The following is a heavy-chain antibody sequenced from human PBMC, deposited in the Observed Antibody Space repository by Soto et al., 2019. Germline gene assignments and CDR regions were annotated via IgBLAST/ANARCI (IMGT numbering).Heavy chain of an antibody. CDR2: INHSGST. Sequence: PSETLSLTCAVYGGSFSGYYWSWIRQPPGKGLEWIGEINHSGSTNYNPSLKSRVTISVDTSKNQFSLKLSSVTAADTAVYYCARVLSYYYYGMDVWGQGTTVTVS. CDR1: GGSFSGYY. J-gene: IGHJ6*02. D-gene: IGHD2-15*01. V-gene: IGHV4-34*01. CDR3: ARVLSYYYYGMDV.